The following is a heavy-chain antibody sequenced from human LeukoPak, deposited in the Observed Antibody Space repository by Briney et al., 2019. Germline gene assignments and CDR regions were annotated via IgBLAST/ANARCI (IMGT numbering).Heavy chain of an antibody. J-gene: IGHJ6*03. Sequence: SETLSLTCTVSGYSISSGYYWGWIRQPPGKGLEWIGSIYHSGSTYYNPSLKSRVTISVDTSKNQFSLKLSSVTAADTAVYYCARKAAGYYYYYYMDAWGKGTTVTVSS. D-gene: IGHD6-13*01. CDR2: IYHSGST. CDR3: ARKAAGYYYYYYMDA. CDR1: GYSISSGYY. V-gene: IGHV4-38-2*02.